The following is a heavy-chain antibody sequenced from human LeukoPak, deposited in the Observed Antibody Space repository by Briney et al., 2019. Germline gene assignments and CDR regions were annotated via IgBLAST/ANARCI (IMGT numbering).Heavy chain of an antibody. CDR1: GGSFSGYY. CDR3: ARDYCTSTTCPNWFDP. J-gene: IGHJ5*02. Sequence: SETLSLTCAVYGGSFSGYYWSWIRQPPGKGLEWIGEIYHSGSTNYNLSLKSRVTISVDKSKNQFSLKLNSVTAADTAVYYCARDYCTSTTCPNWFDPWGQGTLVTVSS. V-gene: IGHV4-34*01. D-gene: IGHD2-2*01. CDR2: IYHSGST.